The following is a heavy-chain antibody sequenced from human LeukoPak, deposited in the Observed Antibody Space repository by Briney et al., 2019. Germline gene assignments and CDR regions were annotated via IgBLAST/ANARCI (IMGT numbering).Heavy chain of an antibody. J-gene: IGHJ4*02. CDR1: GFTFSSYA. CDR3: ARDRVSGRYSSGWFF. Sequence: GGSLRLSCAASGFTFSSYAMHWVRQAPGKGLEWVAVISYDGSNKYYADSVKGRFTISRDNSKNTLYLQMNSLRAEDTAVYYCARDRVSGRYSSGWFFWGQGTLVTVSS. D-gene: IGHD6-19*01. CDR2: ISYDGSNK. V-gene: IGHV3-30*04.